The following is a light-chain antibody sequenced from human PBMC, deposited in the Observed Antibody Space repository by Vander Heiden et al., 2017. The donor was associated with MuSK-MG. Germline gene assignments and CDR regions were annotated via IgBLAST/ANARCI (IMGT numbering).Light chain of an antibody. CDR2: DAS. Sequence: DIQMTQSPSTLSASVGDRVTITCRASQSISSWLAWYQQKPGKAPKLLIYDASSLESGVPSRFSGSGSGTEFTLTISSLQPDDFATYYCQQDNSYCLTFGGGAKVEIK. V-gene: IGKV1-5*01. J-gene: IGKJ4*01. CDR1: QSISSW. CDR3: QQDNSYCLT.